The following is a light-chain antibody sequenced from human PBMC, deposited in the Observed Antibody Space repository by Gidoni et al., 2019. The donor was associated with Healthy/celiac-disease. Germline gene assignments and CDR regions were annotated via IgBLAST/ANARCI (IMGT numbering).Light chain of an antibody. J-gene: IGLJ2*01. CDR3: QSYDSSLSAPV. CDR1: SSNIGAGYD. Sequence: QSVLPQPPSVSGAPGQRVTISCTGSSSNIGAGYDVHWYQQLPGTAPNLLIYGNSNRPSGVPDRFSGSKSGTSASLAITGLQAEDEADYYCQSYDSSLSAPVFGGGTKLTVL. V-gene: IGLV1-40*01. CDR2: GNS.